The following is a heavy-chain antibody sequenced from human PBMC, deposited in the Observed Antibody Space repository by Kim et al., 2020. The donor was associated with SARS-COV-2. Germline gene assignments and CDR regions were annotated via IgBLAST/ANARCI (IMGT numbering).Heavy chain of an antibody. J-gene: IGHJ5*02. Sequence: PSFQGQVTISADKSISTAYLQWSSLKASDTAMYYCARHGIAVAGTVWFDPWGQGTLVTVSS. D-gene: IGHD6-19*01. V-gene: IGHV5-51*01. CDR3: ARHGIAVAGTVWFDP.